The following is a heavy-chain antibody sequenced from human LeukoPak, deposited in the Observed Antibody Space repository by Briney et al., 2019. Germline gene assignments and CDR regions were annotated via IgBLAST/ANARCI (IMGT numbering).Heavy chain of an antibody. CDR1: GYTFTGYY. CDR3: ARDGLTFYGAKGYFDY. Sequence: ASVKVSCKASGYTFTGYYMHWVRQAPEQGLEWMGWINPNSGGTNYAQKFQGRVTMTRDTSISTAYMELSRLRSDDTAVYYCARDGLTFYGAKGYFDYWGQGTLVTVSS. D-gene: IGHD4-23*01. CDR2: INPNSGGT. V-gene: IGHV1-2*02. J-gene: IGHJ4*02.